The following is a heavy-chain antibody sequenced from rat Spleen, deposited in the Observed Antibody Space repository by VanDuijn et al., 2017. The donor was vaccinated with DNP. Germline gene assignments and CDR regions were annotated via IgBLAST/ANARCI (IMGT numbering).Heavy chain of an antibody. CDR2: ITGGGGTT. V-gene: IGHV5-31*01. Sequence: EVQLVESGGDLVQPGRSLKLSCVASGFTFSYYWMAWVRQVPGKGLEWIASITGGGGTTSYPDSVKGRFTISRDNGKGTLYLQMESLRSEDTATYYCAKDAFDYWGQGVMVTVSS. CDR1: GFTFSYYW. CDR3: AKDAFDY. J-gene: IGHJ2*01.